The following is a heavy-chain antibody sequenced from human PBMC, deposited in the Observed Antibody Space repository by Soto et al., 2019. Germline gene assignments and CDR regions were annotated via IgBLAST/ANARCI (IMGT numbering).Heavy chain of an antibody. CDR1: GYTFTGYD. D-gene: IGHD1-26*01. CDR3: AGEKVGTTGTDF. Sequence: QAQLVQSGAEVKKPGASVKVSCKASGYTFTGYDINWVRQATGQGLEWMGWMNPNSGNTGYAQNFQGRVTMTRNNSTSTAYMELTSLRDDESAVYYCAGEKVGTTGTDFWGQGTLVTVSS. CDR2: MNPNSGNT. J-gene: IGHJ4*02. V-gene: IGHV1-8*01.